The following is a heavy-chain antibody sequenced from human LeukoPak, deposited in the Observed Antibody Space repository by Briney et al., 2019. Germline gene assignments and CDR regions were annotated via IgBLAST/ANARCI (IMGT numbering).Heavy chain of an antibody. D-gene: IGHD2-15*01. CDR1: GFTFDDYA. CDR3: ASRGVVTGAFDI. J-gene: IGHJ3*02. Sequence: GGSLRLSCAASGFTFDDYAMHWVRQAPGKGLEWASLISWDGGSTYYADSVKGRFTISRDNSKNSLYLQMNSLRAEDTAVYYCASRGVVTGAFDIWGQGTMVTVSS. V-gene: IGHV3-43D*03. CDR2: ISWDGGST.